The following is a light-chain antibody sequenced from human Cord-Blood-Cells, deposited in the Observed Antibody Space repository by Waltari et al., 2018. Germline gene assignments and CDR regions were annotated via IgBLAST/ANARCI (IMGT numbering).Light chain of an antibody. Sequence: DIQMTQSPSTLSASVGARVTITCRASQSISSWLAWYQQKPGKAPKLLIYKASSLESGVPSRFSGSGSGSDFTLTISSLQPDDFATYYCQQYNSYSSWTFGQGTKVEIK. CDR3: QQYNSYSSWT. CDR1: QSISSW. CDR2: KAS. V-gene: IGKV1-5*03. J-gene: IGKJ1*01.